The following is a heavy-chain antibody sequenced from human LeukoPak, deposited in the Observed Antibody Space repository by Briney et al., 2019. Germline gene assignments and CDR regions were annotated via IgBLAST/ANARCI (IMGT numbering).Heavy chain of an antibody. Sequence: GGSLRLSCAASGFSLSIYDMVWVRQAPGKGLEWVSFISPSGDRTSNADSVEGRFTISRDNTRNTLYLQMNSLRDEDTGVYYCAIMHGYYDGSGFWVQWGQGTLVTVSS. CDR2: ISPSGDRT. V-gene: IGHV3-23*01. CDR1: GFSLSIYD. CDR3: AIMHGYYDGSGFWVQ. D-gene: IGHD3-22*01. J-gene: IGHJ4*02.